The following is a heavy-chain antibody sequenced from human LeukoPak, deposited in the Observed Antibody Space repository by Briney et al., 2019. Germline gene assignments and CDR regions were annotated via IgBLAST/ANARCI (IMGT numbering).Heavy chain of an antibody. Sequence: ASVKVSCKASGYTFTSYYMHWVRQAPGQGLEWMGIINPSGGSTNYAQKLQGRVTMTTDTSTSTAYMELRSLRSDDTAVYYCARDPYYYGSGSYHNYFDYWGQGTLVTVSS. D-gene: IGHD3-10*01. CDR1: GYTFTSYY. CDR3: ARDPYYYGSGSYHNYFDY. CDR2: INPSGGST. J-gene: IGHJ4*02. V-gene: IGHV1-46*01.